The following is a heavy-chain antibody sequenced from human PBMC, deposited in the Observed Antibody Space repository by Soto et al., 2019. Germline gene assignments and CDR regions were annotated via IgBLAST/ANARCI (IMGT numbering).Heavy chain of an antibody. V-gene: IGHV1-18*01. CDR3: ARDPSGEVVPAASDS. CDR1: GYTFSNYG. D-gene: IGHD2-2*01. CDR2: IGPYDRKT. Sequence: HVQLVQSGAEVKTPGASVKVSCRTSGYTFSNYGISWVRQAPGQGLEWMGWIGPYDRKTDYAQNFQGRVTMTADMSTSTAYMELRSLRSDDTAVYYCARDPSGEVVPAASDSWGQGTLVTVSS. J-gene: IGHJ4*02.